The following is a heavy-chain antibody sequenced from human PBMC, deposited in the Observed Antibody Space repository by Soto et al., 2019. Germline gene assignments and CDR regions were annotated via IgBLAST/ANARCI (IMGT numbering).Heavy chain of an antibody. Sequence: QVQLVQSGAEVKKPGASVKVSCKASGYTFINYDINWVRQATGQGLEWVGWMNPDSGNTGYAQNFQGRVTITGNTSISSVYMELSSLTSEDTAVYYWARRRGSNGWFDLWGQGTLVTVSS. V-gene: IGHV1-8*01. CDR3: ARRRGSNGWFDL. J-gene: IGHJ5*02. D-gene: IGHD2-8*01. CDR2: MNPDSGNT. CDR1: GYTFINYD.